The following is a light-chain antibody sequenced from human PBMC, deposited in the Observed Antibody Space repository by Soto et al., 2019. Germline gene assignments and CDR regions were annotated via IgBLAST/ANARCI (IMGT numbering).Light chain of an antibody. CDR1: SSDVGGFNY. V-gene: IGLV2-14*01. Sequence: QSALTQPASVSGSPGQSITISCTGTSSDVGGFNYVSWYQQHPGKAPKLMIYAVSYRPSGVSIRFSGSKSGNTASLTISGLQAEDEADYYCSSYTSRSTSVVFGTGTKLTVL. J-gene: IGLJ1*01. CDR3: SSYTSRSTSVV. CDR2: AVS.